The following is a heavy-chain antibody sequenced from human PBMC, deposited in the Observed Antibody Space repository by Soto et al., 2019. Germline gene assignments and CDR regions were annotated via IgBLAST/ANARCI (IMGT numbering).Heavy chain of an antibody. J-gene: IGHJ5*01. CDR2: IYTTGST. V-gene: IGHV4-4*07. CDR3: ARQTTYISSRFDY. D-gene: IGHD6-13*01. Sequence: PSETLSLTCTVSGGSISNYYWTWIRQPAGKGLEWIGRIYTTGSTNYNPSLKSRLTMSVDTSKNQFSLKLNSVTAADTALYYCARQTTYISSRFDYWGHGTLVTVSS. CDR1: GGSISNYY.